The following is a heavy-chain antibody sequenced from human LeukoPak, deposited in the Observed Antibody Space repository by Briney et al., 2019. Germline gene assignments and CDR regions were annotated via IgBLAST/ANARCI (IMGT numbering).Heavy chain of an antibody. D-gene: IGHD3-3*01. J-gene: IGHJ4*02. CDR1: GGSISSSSYY. Sequence: SETLSLTCTVSGGSISSSSYYWGWIRQPPGKGLKWIGSIYYSGSTYYNPSLKSRVTISVDTSKNQFSLKLSSVTAADTAVYYCARGPMDFWSGYFTYFDYWGQGTLVTVSS. V-gene: IGHV4-39*01. CDR3: ARGPMDFWSGYFTYFDY. CDR2: IYYSGST.